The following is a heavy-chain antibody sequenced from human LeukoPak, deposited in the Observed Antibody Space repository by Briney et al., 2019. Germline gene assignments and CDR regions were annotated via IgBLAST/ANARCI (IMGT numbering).Heavy chain of an antibody. V-gene: IGHV3-23*01. CDR3: AKPMVQGVVDY. D-gene: IGHD3-10*01. CDR1: GFTFSTYA. J-gene: IGHJ4*02. Sequence: SGGSLRLSCAASGFTFSTYAMSWVRQAPGKGLEWVSGISASGGTTYYADSVKGRFTISRDNSKNTLYLQMNSLRAEDTAVYYCAKPMVQGVVDYWGQGTLVTVSS. CDR2: ISASGGTT.